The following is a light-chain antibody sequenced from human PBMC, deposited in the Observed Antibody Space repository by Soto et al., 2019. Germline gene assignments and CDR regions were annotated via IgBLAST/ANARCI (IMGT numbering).Light chain of an antibody. CDR1: SSNIGSNT. CDR3: AAWDDRLNGSYV. Sequence: QSVLTQPPSASGTPGQRVTISCAGSSSNIGSNTVNWYQQLPGTAPKLLIYSNNQRPSGVPDRFSGSKSGTSASLAISGLQSDDGADYYCAAWDDRLNGSYVFGTGNKVTVL. V-gene: IGLV1-44*01. CDR2: SNN. J-gene: IGLJ1*01.